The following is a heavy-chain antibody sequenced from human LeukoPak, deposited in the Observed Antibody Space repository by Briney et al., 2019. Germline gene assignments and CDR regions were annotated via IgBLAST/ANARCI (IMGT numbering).Heavy chain of an antibody. Sequence: GGSLRLSCAASGFTFSSYAMHWVRQAPGKGLEWVAVISYDGSNKYYADSVKGRFTISRDNSKNTLYLQMNSLRAEDTAVYYCARGTRSSSSLFDYWGQGTLVTVSS. CDR1: GFTFSSYA. J-gene: IGHJ4*02. CDR2: ISYDGSNK. V-gene: IGHV3-30-3*01. CDR3: ARGTRSSSSLFDY. D-gene: IGHD6-13*01.